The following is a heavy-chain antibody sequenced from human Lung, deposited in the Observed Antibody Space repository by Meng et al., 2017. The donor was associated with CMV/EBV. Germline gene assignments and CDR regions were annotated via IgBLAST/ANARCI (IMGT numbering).Heavy chain of an antibody. CDR1: GYTFTSYD. V-gene: IGHV1-8*01. CDR3: ATGVADFEY. CDR2: MNPNRGTT. Sequence: QVQVVQSGAGVKKPGASVKVSCKASGYTFTSYDINWVRQGTGQGLEWMGWMNPNRGTTGYAQKFQGRVTMTRNISKSTAYMDLSSLRSEDTAVYYCATGVADFEYWGQGTPVTVSS. J-gene: IGHJ4*02. D-gene: IGHD6-19*01.